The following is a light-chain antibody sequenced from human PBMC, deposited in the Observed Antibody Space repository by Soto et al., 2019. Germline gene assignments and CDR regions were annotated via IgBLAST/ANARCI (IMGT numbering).Light chain of an antibody. CDR2: DAS. CDR3: QQFDNRPPVT. Sequence: EIVMTQSPATLSVSPGERATLSCRASQSVNSNLAWYQQKPGQAPTLLIYDASTRSTGIPVRFSGSGSGTEFTLTIINLQSEDFAVYYCQQFDNRPPVTFGQGTRLEIK. CDR1: QSVNSN. V-gene: IGKV3-15*01. J-gene: IGKJ5*01.